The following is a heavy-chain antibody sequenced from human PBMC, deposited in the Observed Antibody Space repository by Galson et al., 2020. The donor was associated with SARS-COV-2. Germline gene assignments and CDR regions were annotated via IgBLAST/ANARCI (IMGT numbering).Heavy chain of an antibody. J-gene: IGHJ4*02. V-gene: IGHV3-30-3*01. D-gene: IGHD3-16*01. CDR1: GFTFSSYA. CDR2: ISYDGSNK. CDR3: ARDGGGLIDY. Sequence: TGGSLRLSCAASGFTFSSYAMHWVRQAPGKGLEWVAVISYDGSNKYYADSVKGRFTISRDNSKNTLYLQMNSLRAEDTAVYYCARDGGGLIDYWGRGTLVTVSS.